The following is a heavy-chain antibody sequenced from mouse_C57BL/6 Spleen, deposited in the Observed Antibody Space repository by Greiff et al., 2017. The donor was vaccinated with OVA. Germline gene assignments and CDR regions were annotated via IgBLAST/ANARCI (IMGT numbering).Heavy chain of an antibody. J-gene: IGHJ4*01. CDR2: INPNNGGT. CDR1: GYTFTDYN. Sequence: EVKLQESGPELVKPGASVKMSCKASGYTFTDYNMHWVKQSHGKSLEWIGYINPNNGGTSYNQKFKGKATLTVNKSSSTAYMELRSLTSEDSAVYYCARGSEDAMDYWGQGTSVTVSS. V-gene: IGHV1-22*01. D-gene: IGHD1-1*01. CDR3: ARGSEDAMDY.